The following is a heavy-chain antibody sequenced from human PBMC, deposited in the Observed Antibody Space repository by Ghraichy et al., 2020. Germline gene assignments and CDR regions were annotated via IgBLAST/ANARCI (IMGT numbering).Heavy chain of an antibody. D-gene: IGHD3-9*01. CDR3: ARADGVPYYDNLTGYYISLGFHY. CDR1: GFSFRTYD. V-gene: IGHV3-30*03. CDR2: ISYDGRNK. J-gene: IGHJ4*02. Sequence: GGSLRLSCAASGFSFRTYDMHWVRQAPGKGLEWVAVISYDGRNKYYGDSVKGRFTISRDNSKNTLYLQMDSLRVEDTAVYYCARADGVPYYDNLTGYYISLGFHYWGQGTLVTVSS.